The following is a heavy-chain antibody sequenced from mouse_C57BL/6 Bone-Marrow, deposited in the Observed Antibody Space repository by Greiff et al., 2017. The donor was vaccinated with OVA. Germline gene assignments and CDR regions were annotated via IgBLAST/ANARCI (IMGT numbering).Heavy chain of an antibody. Sequence: EVKLVESGAELVRPGSSVKMSCKTSGYTFTSYGINWVKQRPGQGLEWIGYIYIGNGYTEYNEKFKGKATLTSDTSSSTAYMQLSSLTSEDFAIHFCARGFYDSSPLFAYWGQGTLVTVSA. D-gene: IGHD1-1*01. V-gene: IGHV1-58*01. CDR2: IYIGNGYT. CDR1: GYTFTSYG. CDR3: ARGFYDSSPLFAY. J-gene: IGHJ3*01.